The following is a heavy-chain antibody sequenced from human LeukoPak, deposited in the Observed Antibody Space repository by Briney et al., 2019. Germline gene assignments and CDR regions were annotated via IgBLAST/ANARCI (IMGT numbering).Heavy chain of an antibody. V-gene: IGHV6-1*01. CDR3: ARVITIFGVVNGAFDI. CDR2: TYYRSKWYN. D-gene: IGHD3-3*01. Sequence: SQTLSLTCAISGDSVSSNSAAWNWIRQSPSRGLEWLGRTYYRSKWYNDYAVSVKSRITINPDTSKNQFSLQLNSVTPEDTAVYYCARVITIFGVVNGAFDIWGQGTMVTVSS. J-gene: IGHJ3*02. CDR1: GDSVSSNSAA.